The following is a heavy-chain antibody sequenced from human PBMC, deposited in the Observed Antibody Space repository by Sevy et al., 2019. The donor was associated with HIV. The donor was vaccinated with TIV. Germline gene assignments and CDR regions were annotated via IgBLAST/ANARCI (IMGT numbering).Heavy chain of an antibody. J-gene: IGHJ6*02. CDR3: ARDGGYSDYGMDV. Sequence: GGSLRLSCAASGFTFSSYNMNWVRQAPGKGLECISFISSGGHTIYYADSVKGRLTISRDSAKNSVYLQMNSLRVEDTAVYYCARDGGYSDYGMDVWGQGTTVTVSS. D-gene: IGHD2-15*01. CDR1: GFTFSSYN. V-gene: IGHV3-48*01. CDR2: ISSGGHTI.